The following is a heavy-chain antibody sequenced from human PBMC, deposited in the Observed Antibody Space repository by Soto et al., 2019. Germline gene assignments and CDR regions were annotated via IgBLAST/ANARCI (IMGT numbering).Heavy chain of an antibody. D-gene: IGHD5-12*01. V-gene: IGHV3-30*18. CDR2: ISYDGSNK. CDR1: GFTFSSYS. J-gene: IGHJ4*01. Sequence: PGGSLRLSCAASGFTFSSYSMHGVRQAPGKGLEWVAVISYDGSNKYYADSVKGRFTISRDNSKNTLYLQMNSLRAEDTAVYYCAKDLGYHDFDYWGQGTLVAHSS. CDR3: AKDLGYHDFDY.